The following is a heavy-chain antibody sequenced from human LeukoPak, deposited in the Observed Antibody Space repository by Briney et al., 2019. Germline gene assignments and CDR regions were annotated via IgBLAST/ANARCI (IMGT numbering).Heavy chain of an antibody. Sequence: GGSLRLSCVASGFTLSDHYMSWIRQAPGKGLEWVSYIGRSGSDINYADSVKGRFTISRDNAKNTLYLQMNSLKVEDTAVYYCTRVFVGDEYSSSGYWGQGTLVTVSS. D-gene: IGHD6-13*01. V-gene: IGHV3-11*06. CDR2: IGRSGSDI. J-gene: IGHJ4*02. CDR3: TRVFVGDEYSSSGY. CDR1: GFTLSDHY.